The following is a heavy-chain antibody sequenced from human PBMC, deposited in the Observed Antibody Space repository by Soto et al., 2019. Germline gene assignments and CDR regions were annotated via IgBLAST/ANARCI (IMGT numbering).Heavy chain of an antibody. J-gene: IGHJ4*02. CDR3: AKDRRVTAM. Sequence: EVQLLESGGDLVQPGGSLRLSCAASGFTFSSSGMTWVRQAPGKGLEWVSGIIDSGGATYYADSVKGRFTVSRDNSKNTLYLQMNSLRAEDTAVYYCAKDRRVTAMGGQGTLVTVSS. D-gene: IGHD5-18*01. V-gene: IGHV3-23*01. CDR2: IIDSGGAT. CDR1: GFTFSSSG.